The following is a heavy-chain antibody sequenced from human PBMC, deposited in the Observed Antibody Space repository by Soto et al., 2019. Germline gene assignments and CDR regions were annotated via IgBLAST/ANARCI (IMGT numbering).Heavy chain of an antibody. Sequence: SETLSLTCTVSGGSISSYYWSWIRQPPGKGLEWIGYNYYSGSTNYNPSIKSRITISVDTSKKQTSLKLSYVTAADTAVYYCASGVLTGSPYYGMDVWGQGTTVTVSS. CDR2: NYYSGST. V-gene: IGHV4-59*08. D-gene: IGHD3-9*01. CDR1: GGSISSYY. CDR3: ASGVLTGSPYYGMDV. J-gene: IGHJ6*02.